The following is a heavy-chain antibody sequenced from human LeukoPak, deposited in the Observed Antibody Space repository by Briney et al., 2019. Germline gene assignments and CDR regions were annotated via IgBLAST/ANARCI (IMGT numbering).Heavy chain of an antibody. D-gene: IGHD2-2*01. J-gene: IGHJ4*02. CDR2: ISSSSYI. V-gene: IGHV3-21*01. CDR1: GFTFRSYA. Sequence: GGSLRLSCAASGFTFRSYAMNWVRQAPGKGLEWVSSISSSSYIYYADSLKGRFTISRDNAKNSLYLQINSLRAEDTAVYYCSTSRFCSSTSCLFPFDNWGQGTLVAVSS. CDR3: STSRFCSSTSCLFPFDN.